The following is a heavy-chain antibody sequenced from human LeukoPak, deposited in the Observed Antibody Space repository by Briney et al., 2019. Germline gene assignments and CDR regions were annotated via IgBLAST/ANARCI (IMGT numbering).Heavy chain of an antibody. Sequence: GGSLRLSCAASGFTFSSYGMHWVRQAPGKGLEWVAFIRYDGSNKYYADSVKGRFTISRDNSKNTLYLQMNSLRAEDTAVYYCAKEMWGATVTTPGAFDIWGQGTMVTVSS. CDR1: GFTFSSYG. D-gene: IGHD4-17*01. V-gene: IGHV3-30*02. CDR2: IRYDGSNK. CDR3: AKEMWGATVTTPGAFDI. J-gene: IGHJ3*02.